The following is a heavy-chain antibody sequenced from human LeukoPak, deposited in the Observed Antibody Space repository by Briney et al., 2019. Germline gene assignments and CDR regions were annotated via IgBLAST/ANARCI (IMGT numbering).Heavy chain of an antibody. V-gene: IGHV3-66*01. D-gene: IGHD2-15*01. CDR2: IYSGGST. CDR3: ARDVEAFDL. J-gene: IGHJ2*01. Sequence: PGGSLRLSCAASGFTFSDYYMSWIRQAPGKGLGWVSVIYSGGSTYYADSVKGRFTISRDNSKNTLYLQMNSLRAEDTAVYYCARDVEAFDLWGRGTLSLSPQ. CDR1: GFTFSDYY.